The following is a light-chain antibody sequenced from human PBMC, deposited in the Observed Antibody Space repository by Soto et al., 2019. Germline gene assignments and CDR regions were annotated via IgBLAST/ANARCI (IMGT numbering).Light chain of an antibody. Sequence: DIQMTQSPSSLSASVGDRVTITCRASQGISNYLAWYQQKPGKVPKLLIYAASTLQSGVPSRFSGSGSGTDFTLAISSLQPEGVAAYYCQKYNSAHTWTFGQGTKVEIK. CDR1: QGISNY. CDR2: AAS. CDR3: QKYNSAHTWT. V-gene: IGKV1-27*01. J-gene: IGKJ1*01.